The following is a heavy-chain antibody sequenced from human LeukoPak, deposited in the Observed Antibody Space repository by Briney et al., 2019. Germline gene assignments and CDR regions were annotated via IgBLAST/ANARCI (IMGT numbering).Heavy chain of an antibody. J-gene: IGHJ3*02. CDR2: ISYDGRQN. D-gene: IGHD4-17*01. CDR3: ARDPNGDYIGTFDM. Sequence: GGSLRLSCAASGFTFSTYAMNWVRQAPGKGLEWVAVISYDGRQNYYADSVKGRFTISRDNSKNTLYLQMNSLRVEDTAVYFCARDPNGDYIGTFDMWGRGTMVSVSS. V-gene: IGHV3-30*04. CDR1: GFTFSTYA.